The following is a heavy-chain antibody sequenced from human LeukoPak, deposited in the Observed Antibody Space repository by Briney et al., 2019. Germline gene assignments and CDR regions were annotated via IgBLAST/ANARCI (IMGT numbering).Heavy chain of an antibody. J-gene: IGHJ4*02. CDR3: ARGPLDSGYTYFDY. CDR1: GGSISSYY. V-gene: IGHV4-59*01. D-gene: IGHD5-12*01. CDR2: FSYSGST. Sequence: SETLSLTCTVSGGSISSYYWSWIRQPPGKGLEWIGYFSYSGSTNYNPSLKSRVTISVDTSKNQFSLKLSSVTAADTAVYYCARGPLDSGYTYFDYWGQGTLVSVPS.